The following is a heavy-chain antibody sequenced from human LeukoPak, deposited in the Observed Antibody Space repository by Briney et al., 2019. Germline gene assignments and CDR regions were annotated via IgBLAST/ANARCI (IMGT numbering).Heavy chain of an antibody. V-gene: IGHV1-18*01. CDR3: ARGGPSCSGGSCYSIDFDY. Sequence: ASVKVSCKASGYTFTSYGISWVRQAPGQGLEWMGWISAYNGNTNYAQKLQGRVTMTTDTSTGTAYMELRSLRSDDTAVYYCARGGPSCSGGSCYSIDFDYWGQGTLVTVSS. CDR1: GYTFTSYG. J-gene: IGHJ4*02. CDR2: ISAYNGNT. D-gene: IGHD2-15*01.